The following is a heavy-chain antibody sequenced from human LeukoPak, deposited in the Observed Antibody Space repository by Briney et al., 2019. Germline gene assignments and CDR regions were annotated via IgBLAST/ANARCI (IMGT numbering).Heavy chain of an antibody. V-gene: IGHV3-23*01. Sequence: PGGSLRLSCAASGFTFKNYAMSWIRQAPGKGLEWVSVISGSEWVSVISGSDTTTYYADSVKGRFTISRDDSKNTLYLQMNSLRAEDTGVCYCARGSQQLPRSTPDYWGQGTLVTVSS. CDR1: GFTFKNYA. CDR2: ISGSDTTT. J-gene: IGHJ4*02. CDR3: ARGSQQLPRSTPDY. D-gene: IGHD2-2*01.